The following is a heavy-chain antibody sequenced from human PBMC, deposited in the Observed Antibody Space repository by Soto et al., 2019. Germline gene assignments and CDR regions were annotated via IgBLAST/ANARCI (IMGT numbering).Heavy chain of an antibody. J-gene: IGHJ4*02. CDR2: ISGSDGKT. CDR1: GFSFASFA. V-gene: IGHV3-23*01. D-gene: IGHD3-3*01. CDR3: AKWSYLDY. Sequence: GGSLRLSCTTSGFSFASFAMTWVRQAPGKGLEWVATISGSDGKTYYADSVKGRFSISRGTSRNTLYLQMNSLRADDTAIYYCAKWSYLDYWGQGTRVTVSS.